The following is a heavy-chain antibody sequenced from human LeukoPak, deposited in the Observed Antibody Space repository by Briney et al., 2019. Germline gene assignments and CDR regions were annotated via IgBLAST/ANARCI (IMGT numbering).Heavy chain of an antibody. Sequence: GASVKVSCKASGYTFTGYYVHWVRQAPGQGLEWMGGIIPIFGTANYAQKFQGRVTITADESTSTAYMELSSLRSEDTAVYYCARDTRYCSGGSCYDWFDPWGQGTLVTVSS. CDR2: IIPIFGTA. CDR3: ARDTRYCSGGSCYDWFDP. V-gene: IGHV1-69*13. D-gene: IGHD2-15*01. CDR1: GYTFTGYY. J-gene: IGHJ5*02.